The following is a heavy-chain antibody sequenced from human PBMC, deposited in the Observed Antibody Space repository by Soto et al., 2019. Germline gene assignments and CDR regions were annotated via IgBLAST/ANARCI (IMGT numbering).Heavy chain of an antibody. CDR1: GFTFSSYA. CDR2: ISGSGGST. CDR3: AKVMGYYYDSSGYPRAFDY. V-gene: IGHV3-23*01. D-gene: IGHD3-22*01. J-gene: IGHJ4*02. Sequence: GGSLRFSCAASGFTFSSYAMSWVRQAPGKGLEWVSAISGSGGSTYYADSVKGRFTISRDNSKNTLYLQMNSLRAEDTAVYYCAKVMGYYYDSSGYPRAFDYWGQGTLVTVSS.